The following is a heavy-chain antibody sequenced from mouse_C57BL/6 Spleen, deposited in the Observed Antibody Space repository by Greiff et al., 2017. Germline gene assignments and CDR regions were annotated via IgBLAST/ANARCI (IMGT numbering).Heavy chain of an antibody. CDR1: GYTFTSYW. CDR3: ARDFYDCDGAMDY. V-gene: IGHV1-61*01. Sequence: QVQLQQPGAELVRPGSSVKLSCKASGYTFTSYWMDWVKQRPGQGLEWIGNIYPSDSETHYNQKFKDKATLTEDKSSSTAYMQLSSLTSEDSAVXYCARDFYDCDGAMDYWGQGTSVTVSS. D-gene: IGHD2-4*01. J-gene: IGHJ4*01. CDR2: IYPSDSET.